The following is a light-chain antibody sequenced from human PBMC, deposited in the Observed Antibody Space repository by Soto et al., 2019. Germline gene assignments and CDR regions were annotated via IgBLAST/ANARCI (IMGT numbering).Light chain of an antibody. Sequence: QSALTQPASVSGSPGQSITISCTGTSSDVGGYNYVSWYQQHPGKAPKLMIYEVSNRPSGVSNRFSGSKSGNTASLTISGLQAEDEADYYCSSYTSSSTPYVXGTGTKLTVL. J-gene: IGLJ1*01. V-gene: IGLV2-14*01. CDR2: EVS. CDR1: SSDVGGYNY. CDR3: SSYTSSSTPYV.